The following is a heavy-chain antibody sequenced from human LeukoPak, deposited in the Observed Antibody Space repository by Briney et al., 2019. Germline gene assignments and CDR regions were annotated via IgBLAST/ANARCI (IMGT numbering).Heavy chain of an antibody. CDR1: GYSFSSAW. CDR2: IYFGDSDT. D-gene: IGHD2-15*01. V-gene: IGHV5-51*01. Sequence: GESLKISCKGSGYSFSSAWIGWVSQMPGKGLEWLGIIYFGDSDTRYSPSFEGQLTISADKSMSTAYLHLSSLKASDTAMYYCAMGCSGGRCTTNSFDPWGQGTLVTVSS. J-gene: IGHJ5*02. CDR3: AMGCSGGRCTTNSFDP.